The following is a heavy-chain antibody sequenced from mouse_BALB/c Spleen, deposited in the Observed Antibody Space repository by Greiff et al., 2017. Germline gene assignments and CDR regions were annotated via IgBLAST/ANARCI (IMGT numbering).Heavy chain of an antibody. Sequence: VKLVESGAELVRPGASVTLSCKASGYTFTDYEMHWVKQTPVHGLEWIGAIDPETGGTAYNQKFKGKATLTADKSSSTAYMELRSLTSEDSAVYYCTRVGTTNYFDYWGQGTTLTVSS. CDR1: GYTFTDYE. J-gene: IGHJ2*01. V-gene: IGHV1-15*01. CDR3: TRVGTTNYFDY. CDR2: IDPETGGT. D-gene: IGHD1-1*01.